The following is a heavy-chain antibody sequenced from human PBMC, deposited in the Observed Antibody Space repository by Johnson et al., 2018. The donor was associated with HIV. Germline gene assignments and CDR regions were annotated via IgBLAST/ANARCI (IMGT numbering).Heavy chain of an antibody. D-gene: IGHD1-26*01. CDR2: ISSSGSTI. CDR1: GFTFGDYH. J-gene: IGHJ3*02. V-gene: IGHV3-11*01. CDR3: ARSLGSQPLRGAFDI. Sequence: QVQLVESGGGLVTPGGSLRLSCAASGFTFGDYHMNWIRQAPGKGLEWVSYISSSGSTIYYADSVKGRFTISRDNSKNSLYLQMNSLRAEDTALYYCARSLGSQPLRGAFDIWGQGTMVTVSS.